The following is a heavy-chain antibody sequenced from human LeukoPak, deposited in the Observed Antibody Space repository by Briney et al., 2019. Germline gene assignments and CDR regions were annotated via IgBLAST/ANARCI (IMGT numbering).Heavy chain of an antibody. CDR3: AKADLPSTISQYYFDY. D-gene: IGHD3-3*01. CDR1: GFTFDDYA. J-gene: IGHJ4*02. CDR2: ISWNSGSI. Sequence: PGGSLRLSCAASGFTFDDYAMHWVRQAPGKGLEWVSGISWNSGSIGYADSVKGRFTISRDNAKNSLYLQINSLRAEDTALYYCAKADLPSTISQYYFDYWGQGTLVTVSS. V-gene: IGHV3-9*01.